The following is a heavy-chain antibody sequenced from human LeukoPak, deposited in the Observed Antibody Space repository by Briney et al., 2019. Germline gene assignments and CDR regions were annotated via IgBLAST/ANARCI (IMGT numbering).Heavy chain of an antibody. CDR1: GFTFSSYA. J-gene: IGHJ4*02. Sequence: GGSLRLSCAASGFTFSSYAMSWVRQAPGKGLEWVSAISGSGSSTYYVDSVKGRFTLSRDNSKNTLYLQMNSLRAEDTAVYYCARGEYAFWSGPGGYYWGQGTLVTVSS. CDR3: ARGEYAFWSGPGGYY. V-gene: IGHV3-23*01. D-gene: IGHD3-3*01. CDR2: ISGSGSST.